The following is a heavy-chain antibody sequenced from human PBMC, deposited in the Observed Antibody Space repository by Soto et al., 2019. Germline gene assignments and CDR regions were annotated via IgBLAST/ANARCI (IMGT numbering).Heavy chain of an antibody. CDR2: IYYSGYT. V-gene: IGHV4-61*08. CDR3: ARHRYGYFED. Sequence: SETLSLTCTVSGGSISSGGYYWSWIRQHPGKGLEWIGYIYYSGYTNYNPALKSRVTISVDTSKNQFSLKLSSVTAADTAVYYCARHRYGYFEDWGQGTLVTVSS. J-gene: IGHJ1*01. D-gene: IGHD1-20*01. CDR1: GGSISSGGYY.